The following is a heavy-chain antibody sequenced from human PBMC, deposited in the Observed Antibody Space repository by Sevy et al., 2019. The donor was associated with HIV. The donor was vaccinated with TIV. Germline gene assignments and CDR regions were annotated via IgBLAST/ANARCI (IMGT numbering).Heavy chain of an antibody. V-gene: IGHV3-48*02. Sequence: GGSLRLSCTVSGFIFSRYSMNWVRQAPGKGLEWISYTSGNSGAIYYPDSVKGRFTVSRDNANNALFLQMSSLNDEDPDVYYCARGPDCGGDCDGGFYYPLDVWGQGTTVTVSS. D-gene: IGHD2-21*02. CDR3: ARGPDCGGDCDGGFYYPLDV. CDR1: GFIFSRYS. CDR2: TSGNSGAI. J-gene: IGHJ6*02.